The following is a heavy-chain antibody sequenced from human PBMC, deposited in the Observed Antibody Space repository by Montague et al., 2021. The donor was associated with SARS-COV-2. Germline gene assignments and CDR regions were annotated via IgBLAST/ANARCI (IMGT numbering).Heavy chain of an antibody. CDR1: GGSISSYY. D-gene: IGHD6-19*01. CDR2: TYYSGST. Sequence: SETRSLTCTVSGGSISSYYWSWIRQPPGKGLEWIGYTYYSGSTNYNPSXRSRVTISVDTSKNQFSLKLSSVTAADTAVYYCARGSGWMGNAFDIWGQGTMVTVSS. V-gene: IGHV4-59*01. CDR3: ARGSGWMGNAFDI. J-gene: IGHJ3*02.